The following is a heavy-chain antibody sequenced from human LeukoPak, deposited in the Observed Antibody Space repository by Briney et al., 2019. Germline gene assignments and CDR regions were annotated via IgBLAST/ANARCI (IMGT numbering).Heavy chain of an antibody. J-gene: IGHJ4*02. CDR2: IYYSGST. Sequence: TLSLTCTVSGGSISSGGYYWSWIRQHPGKGLEWIGYIYYSGSTYYNPSLKSRVTISVDTSKNQFSLKLSSVTAADTAVYYCARATMGQADFDYWGQGTLVTVSS. D-gene: IGHD3-10*01. V-gene: IGHV4-31*03. CDR1: GGSISSGGYY. CDR3: ARATMGQADFDY.